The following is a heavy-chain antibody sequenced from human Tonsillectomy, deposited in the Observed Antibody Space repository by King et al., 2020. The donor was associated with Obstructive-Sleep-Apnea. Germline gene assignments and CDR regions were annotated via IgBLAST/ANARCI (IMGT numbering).Heavy chain of an antibody. D-gene: IGHD3-10*01. J-gene: IGHJ3*02. CDR1: GASISSGGYS. CDR3: AREPQPRFGDGGPDAFDI. CDR2: IYYSGST. V-gene: IGHV4-30-4*07. Sequence: VQLQESGPGLVKPSQTLSLTCAVSGASISSGGYSWSWIRQPPGKGLEWIGNIYYSGSTYYHSSLKSRVIISADMSNNHFSLKVSSVTAADTAVYYCAREPQPRFGDGGPDAFDIWGQGTMVTVSS.